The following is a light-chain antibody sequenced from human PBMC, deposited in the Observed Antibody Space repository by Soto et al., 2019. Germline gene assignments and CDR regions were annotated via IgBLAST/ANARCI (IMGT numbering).Light chain of an antibody. V-gene: IGLV2-14*01. CDR3: SSYTSSTTLV. CDR1: SSDVGGYNF. Sequence: QSVLAQPASVSGSPGQSITISCSGTSSDVGGYNFVSWYQRHPGKAPKLMIYEINTRPSGVSNRFSGSKSGNTASLTISGLQAEDEADYYCSSYTSSTTLVFGTGTKVTVL. CDR2: EIN. J-gene: IGLJ1*01.